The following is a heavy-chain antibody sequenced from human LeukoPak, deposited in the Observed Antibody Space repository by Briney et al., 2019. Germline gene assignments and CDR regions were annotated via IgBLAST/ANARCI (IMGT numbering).Heavy chain of an antibody. J-gene: IGHJ3*02. CDR3: ASETEIGNYDAFDI. D-gene: IGHD1-7*01. V-gene: IGHV3-48*03. Sequence: GGSLRLSCAASGLTFRSYEMNWVRQPPGKGLEWVSYISSGGSTIYYADSVKGRFTVSRDNAENSLYLQMNSLRAEDTAVYYCASETEIGNYDAFDIWGQGTMVTVSS. CDR2: ISSGGSTI. CDR1: GLTFRSYE.